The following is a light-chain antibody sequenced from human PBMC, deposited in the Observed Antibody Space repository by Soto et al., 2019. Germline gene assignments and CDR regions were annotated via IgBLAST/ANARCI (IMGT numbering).Light chain of an antibody. CDR3: NSYTGSSTYV. Sequence: QSALTQPPSVSGSPGQSVAISCTGTSSDVGSYNRVSWYQQPPGAAPKLMIYEVSNRPSGVPDRFSGSKSGNTASLTISGLQAEDEADYYCNSYTGSSTYVFGTGTKVTVL. J-gene: IGLJ1*01. V-gene: IGLV2-18*02. CDR1: SSDVGSYNR. CDR2: EVS.